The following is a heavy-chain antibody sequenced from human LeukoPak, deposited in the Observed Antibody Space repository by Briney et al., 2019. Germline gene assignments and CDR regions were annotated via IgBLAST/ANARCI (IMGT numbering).Heavy chain of an antibody. V-gene: IGHV1-8*03. CDR3: ARGGDYYGSGNFDY. Sequence: GASVKVSCKTSGYTFTNYDINWVRQATGQGLEWMGWMNPNSGNTGYAQKFQGRVTITRDTSISTAYMELSSLRSEDTAVYYCARGGDYYGSGNFDYWGQGPLVTVSS. D-gene: IGHD3-10*01. CDR1: GYTFTNYD. CDR2: MNPNSGNT. J-gene: IGHJ4*02.